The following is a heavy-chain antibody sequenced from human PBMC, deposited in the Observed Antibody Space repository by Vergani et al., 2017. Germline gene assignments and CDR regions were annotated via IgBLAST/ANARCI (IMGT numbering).Heavy chain of an antibody. CDR3: ARDGLLGYFDY. CDR1: GFTFSSYA. J-gene: IGHJ4*02. Sequence: QVQLVESGGGVVQPGRSLRLSCAASGFTFSSYAMHWVRQAPGKGLEWVAVISYDGSNKYYADSVKGRFTLSRDNSKNTLYLQMNSLRAEDMAVYYCARDGLLGYFDYWGQGTLVTVSS. D-gene: IGHD2-15*01. CDR2: ISYDGSNK. V-gene: IGHV3-30*04.